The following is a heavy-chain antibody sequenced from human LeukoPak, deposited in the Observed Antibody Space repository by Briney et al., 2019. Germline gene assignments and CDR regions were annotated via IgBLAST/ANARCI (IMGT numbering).Heavy chain of an antibody. CDR1: GFTFSSYW. Sequence: GGSLRLSCAASGFTFSSYWMSWVRQAPGKGLEWVANIKQDGSEKYYVDSVKGRFTISGDNAKNSLYLQMNSLRAEDTAVYYCARDRTINWFDPWGQGTLVTVSS. V-gene: IGHV3-7*01. J-gene: IGHJ5*02. CDR2: IKQDGSEK. D-gene: IGHD1-1*01. CDR3: ARDRTINWFDP.